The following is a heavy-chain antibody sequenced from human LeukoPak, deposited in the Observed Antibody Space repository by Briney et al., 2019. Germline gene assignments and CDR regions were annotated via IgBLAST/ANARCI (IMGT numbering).Heavy chain of an antibody. CDR3: ARGRSTVLIPLGKNFDF. V-gene: IGHV3-74*01. CDR1: GFTFSTHW. CDR2: INSDGSST. D-gene: IGHD4-17*01. Sequence: PGGSLRLSCAASGFTFSTHWMHWVRQAPGKGLVWVSRINSDGSSTNYADSVKGRFTISRDNAKKTLYLQVNSLRAEDTAVYYCARGRSTVLIPLGKNFDFWGQGTLVTVSS. J-gene: IGHJ4*02.